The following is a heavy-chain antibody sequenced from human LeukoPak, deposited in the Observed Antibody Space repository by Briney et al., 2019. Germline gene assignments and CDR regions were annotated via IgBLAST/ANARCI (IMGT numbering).Heavy chain of an antibody. D-gene: IGHD3-10*01. CDR3: ARYLVRGVIIAYFDY. Sequence: GGSLRLSCAASGFTFGTYAMNWVRQAPGKGLEWVSGISGSGGSTDYADSVKGRITTTRDNSKNTLYLQMNNLRAEDTAVYYCARYLVRGVIIAYFDYWGQGTLVTVSS. V-gene: IGHV3-23*01. CDR2: ISGSGGST. CDR1: GFTFGTYA. J-gene: IGHJ4*02.